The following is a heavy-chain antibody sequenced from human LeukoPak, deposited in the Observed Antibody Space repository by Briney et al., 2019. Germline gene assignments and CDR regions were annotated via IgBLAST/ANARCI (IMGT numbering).Heavy chain of an antibody. CDR1: GLTFSRFA. Sequence: GGSLRLSCEASGLTFSRFAMSWVRQAPGKGLEWVSAISGSGNNTYYADSAKGRFTISRDNSKNTLYLQMNSLRAEDTAVYYCARDFRPYSGGWYPTSPWGQGTLVTVSS. CDR2: ISGSGNNT. V-gene: IGHV3-23*01. J-gene: IGHJ5*02. CDR3: ARDFRPYSGGWYPTSP. D-gene: IGHD6-19*01.